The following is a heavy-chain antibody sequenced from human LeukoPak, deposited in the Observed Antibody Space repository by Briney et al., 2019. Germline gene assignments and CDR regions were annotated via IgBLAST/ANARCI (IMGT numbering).Heavy chain of an antibody. CDR1: GYIFTTYY. Sequence: ASVKVSCKASGYIFTTYYMHWLRQAPGQGPEWMGIINPRGGSTDYAQKFQGRVTMTSDTSTSTVYMELKSLRSEDTAVYFCARVGTTGATADNWGQGTLVTVSS. D-gene: IGHD4-11*01. CDR2: INPRGGST. CDR3: ARVGTTGATADN. V-gene: IGHV1-46*01. J-gene: IGHJ4*02.